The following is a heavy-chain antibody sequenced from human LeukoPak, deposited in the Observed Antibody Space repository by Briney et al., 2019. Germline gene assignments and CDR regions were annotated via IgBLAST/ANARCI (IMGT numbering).Heavy chain of an antibody. Sequence: SVKVSCKASGGTFSSYAISWVRQAPGQGLEWMGGIIPIFGTANYAQKFQGRVTITADKSTSTAYMELSSLRSEDTAVYYCARASEYNYDFWSGYYMPYWGQGTLVTVSS. J-gene: IGHJ4*02. CDR2: IIPIFGTA. CDR1: GGTFSSYA. V-gene: IGHV1-69*06. CDR3: ARASEYNYDFWSGYYMPY. D-gene: IGHD3-3*01.